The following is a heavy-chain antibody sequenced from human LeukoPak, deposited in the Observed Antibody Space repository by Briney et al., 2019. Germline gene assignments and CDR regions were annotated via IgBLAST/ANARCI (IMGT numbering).Heavy chain of an antibody. CDR2: INQGGSVK. V-gene: IGHV3-7*01. D-gene: IGHD5-12*01. CDR1: GFTFRSHW. CDR3: ARVGYSGWNLEY. Sequence: GGSLRLSCAASGFTFRSHWMSWVRQAPGKGLEWVANINQGGSVKYYVDSVKGRFTISRDDAKNSLYVQMNSLRDEDTAVYYRARVGYSGWNLEYWGQGTLVTDSS. J-gene: IGHJ4*02.